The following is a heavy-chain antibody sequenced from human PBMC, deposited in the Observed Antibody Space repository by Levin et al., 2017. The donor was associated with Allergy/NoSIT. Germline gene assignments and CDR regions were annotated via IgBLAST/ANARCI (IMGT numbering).Heavy chain of an antibody. CDR2: INPNSGGT. CDR1: GYTFIGYY. V-gene: IGHV1-2*02. D-gene: IGHD2-2*01. Sequence: ASVKVSCKASGYTFIGYYIHWVRQAPGQGLEWMGWINPNSGGTNFAQKFQGRVTMTRDTSISTAYMELSSLRSDDTAVYYCARALGTSYVYWYFDLWGRGTLVTVSS. J-gene: IGHJ2*01. CDR3: ARALGTSYVYWYFDL.